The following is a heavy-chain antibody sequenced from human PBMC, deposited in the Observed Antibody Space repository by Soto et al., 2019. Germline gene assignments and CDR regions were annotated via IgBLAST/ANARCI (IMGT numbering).Heavy chain of an antibody. CDR1: GFTFSSYG. V-gene: IGHV3-23*01. J-gene: IGHJ4*02. CDR2: SSATGAGT. D-gene: IGHD1-7*01. Sequence: GSLRLSCAASGFTFSSYGMTWVRQAPGKGLEWVSFSSATGAGTYYADSVKGRFTISRDNSKNTLYLQMTSLRADDTAVYYCAKDRRAGGNYGFCSDFWGQGALVTVSS. CDR3: AKDRRAGGNYGFCSDF.